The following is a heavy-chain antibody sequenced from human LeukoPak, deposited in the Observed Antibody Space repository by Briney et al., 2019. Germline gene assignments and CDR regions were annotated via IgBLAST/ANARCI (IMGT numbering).Heavy chain of an antibody. Sequence: GGSLRLSCAASGFTFSSFALSWVRQAPGKGLEWISGISGSGGRTDYADSVKGRFTISRDNSKNTLYLQMNSLRAEDTAVYYCAKDLDDRNWGQGTLVTVSS. J-gene: IGHJ4*02. D-gene: IGHD3-16*01. CDR3: AKDLDDRN. CDR1: GFTFSSFA. V-gene: IGHV3-23*01. CDR2: ISGSGGRT.